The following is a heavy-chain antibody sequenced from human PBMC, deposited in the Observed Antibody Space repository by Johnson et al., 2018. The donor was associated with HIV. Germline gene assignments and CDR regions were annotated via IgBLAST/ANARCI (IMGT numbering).Heavy chain of an antibody. V-gene: IGHV3-15*01. Sequence: VQLVESGGGVVQPGTSLILSCAASGFTFSYYSMHWVRQAPGKGLEWVGRIKSKTDGETTDYAAPVKGGFTISRDDSKNTLYLQMNSLKTEDTAVYYCTTDPITMVQGVISAYDAFDIWGQGTMVTVSS. D-gene: IGHD3-10*01. CDR1: GFTFSYYS. CDR3: TTDPITMVQGVISAYDAFDI. J-gene: IGHJ3*02. CDR2: IKSKTDGETT.